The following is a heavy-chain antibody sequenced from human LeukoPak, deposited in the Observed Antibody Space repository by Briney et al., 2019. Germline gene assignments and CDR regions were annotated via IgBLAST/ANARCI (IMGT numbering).Heavy chain of an antibody. CDR3: ARGGGVAVADYFFDY. V-gene: IGHV4-34*01. CDR1: GESFSNYF. J-gene: IGHJ4*02. CDR2: INHSGIT. D-gene: IGHD6-19*01. Sequence: PSETLSLTCAVSGESFSNYFWGWIRQPPGKGLEWIGEINHSGITNYNPSLKSRVTVSVDTAKNQLSLKLSSVTAADTAVYYCARGGGVAVADYFFDYWGQGTLVTVSS.